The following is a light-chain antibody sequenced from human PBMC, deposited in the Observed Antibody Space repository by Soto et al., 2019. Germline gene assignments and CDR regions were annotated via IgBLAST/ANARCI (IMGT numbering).Light chain of an antibody. CDR2: LTS. J-gene: IGKJ1*01. CDR1: QAVNTR. Sequence: EIVLTQSPATLSSFPGDRVTLSCRASQAVNTRLAWYQHKPGQAPRLLIYLTSNRAAGIPARFSGSGSGTDFTLTISDVEPEDFATYYCQHYSGDRATFGQGTKVEI. CDR3: QHYSGDRAT. V-gene: IGKV3D-11*01.